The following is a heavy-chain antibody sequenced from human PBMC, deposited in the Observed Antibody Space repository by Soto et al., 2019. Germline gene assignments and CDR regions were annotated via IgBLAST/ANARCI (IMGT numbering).Heavy chain of an antibody. J-gene: IGHJ4*02. Sequence: WIRQPPGKGLEWIGYIYYSGSTYYNPSLKSRVTISVDTSKNQFSLKLSSVTAADTAVYYCARGLRSGYYLTTRYYFDYWGQGTLVTVSS. D-gene: IGHD3-22*01. CDR3: ARGLRSGYYLTTRYYFDY. CDR2: IYYSGST. V-gene: IGHV4-30-4*01.